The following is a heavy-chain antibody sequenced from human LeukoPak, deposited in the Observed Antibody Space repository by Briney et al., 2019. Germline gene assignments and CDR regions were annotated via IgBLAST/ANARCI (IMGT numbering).Heavy chain of an antibody. V-gene: IGHV1-8*01. CDR2: MNPNSGNT. CDR1: GYTFTSYD. J-gene: IGHJ6*02. CDR3: ARAPIVVVVAATRGGYYYYGMDV. Sequence: SVKVSCKASGYTFTSYDINWVRKATGQGLEWMGWMNPNSGNTGYAQKFQGRVTMTRNTSISTAYMELSSLRSEDTAVYYCARAPIVVVVAATRGGYYYYGMDVWGQGTTVTVSS. D-gene: IGHD2-15*01.